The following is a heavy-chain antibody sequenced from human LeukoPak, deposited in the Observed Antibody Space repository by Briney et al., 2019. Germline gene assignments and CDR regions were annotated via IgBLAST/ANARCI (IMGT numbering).Heavy chain of an antibody. Sequence: GGSLRLSCAASGFTFSSYAMSWVRQAPGKGLEWVSAISGNGGSTYYADSVKGRFTISRDDSKNTLYLQMSGLRTEDTAVYYCAREATYSGYDRGGFDYWGQGSLVTVSS. CDR1: GFTFSSYA. V-gene: IGHV3-23*01. D-gene: IGHD5-12*01. CDR3: AREATYSGYDRGGFDY. CDR2: ISGNGGST. J-gene: IGHJ4*02.